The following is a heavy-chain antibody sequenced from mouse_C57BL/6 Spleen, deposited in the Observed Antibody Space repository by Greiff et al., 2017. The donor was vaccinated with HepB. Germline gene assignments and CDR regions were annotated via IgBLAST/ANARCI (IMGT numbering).Heavy chain of an antibody. CDR2: IDPSDSET. V-gene: IGHV1-52*01. CDR1: GYTFTSYW. Sequence: QVQLQQPGAELVRPGSSVKLSCKASGYTFTSYWMHWVKQRPIQGLEWIGNIDPSDSETHYNQKFKDKATLTVDKSSSTAYMQLSSRTSEDSAVYYCARNDYRDYFDYLGQGTTLTVSS. D-gene: IGHD2-14*01. J-gene: IGHJ2*01. CDR3: ARNDYRDYFDY.